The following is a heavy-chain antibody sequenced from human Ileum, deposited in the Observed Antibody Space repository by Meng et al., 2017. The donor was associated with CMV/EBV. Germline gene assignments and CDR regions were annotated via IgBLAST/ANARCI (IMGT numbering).Heavy chain of an antibody. CDR3: AREESVGIAVTGTFDY. CDR1: CDPHRSNF. D-gene: IGHD6-19*01. V-gene: IGHV4-4*07. Sequence: QVPLHDVGSWLLDAYEALSRTFTVYCDPHRSNFCSWIRQPAGKGLEWIGRIYSSGSTFYNPSLNSRVTMSVDTSKNQFSLSLASVTAADTAIYFCAREESVGIAVTGTFDYWGQGILVTVSS. CDR2: IYSSGST. J-gene: IGHJ4*02.